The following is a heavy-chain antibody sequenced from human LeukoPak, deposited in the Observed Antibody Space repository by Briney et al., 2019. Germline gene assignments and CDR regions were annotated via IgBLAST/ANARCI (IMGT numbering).Heavy chain of an antibody. D-gene: IGHD2-15*01. J-gene: IGHJ3*02. V-gene: IGHV1-2*02. Sequence: GASVKVSCKASGYTFTGYYMHWVRQAPGQGLEWMGWINPNSGGTNYAQKFQGRVTMTRDTSISTAYMELSRLRSDDTAVYYCARDLASAGGGAFDIWGQGTMVTVSS. CDR3: ARDLASAGGGAFDI. CDR2: INPNSGGT. CDR1: GYTFTGYY.